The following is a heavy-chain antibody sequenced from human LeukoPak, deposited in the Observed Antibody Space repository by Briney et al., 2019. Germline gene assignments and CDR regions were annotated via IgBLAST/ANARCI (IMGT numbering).Heavy chain of an antibody. J-gene: IGHJ3*02. CDR1: GFTFSNYG. CDR2: ISNDGSNK. CDR3: AKDYAVGADHPDAFDI. Sequence: GGSLRLSCAASGFTFSNYGMHWVRQAPGKGLEWVALISNDGSNKYYEDSVKGRFTISRDNSKNTLYLQMNSLRAEDTAVYYCAKDYAVGADHPDAFDIWGQGPMVTVSS. V-gene: IGHV3-30*18. D-gene: IGHD1-26*01.